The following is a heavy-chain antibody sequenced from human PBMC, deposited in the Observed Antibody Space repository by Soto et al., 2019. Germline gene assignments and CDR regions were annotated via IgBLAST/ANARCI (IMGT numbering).Heavy chain of an antibody. J-gene: IGHJ4*02. CDR3: AKDLCGGDCYHLDY. CDR2: ISYDGSNK. V-gene: IGHV3-30*18. D-gene: IGHD2-21*02. Sequence: QVQLVESGGGVVQPGRSLRLSCAASGFTCSSYGMHWVRQAPGKGLEWVAVISYDGSNKYYADSVKGRFTISRDNSKNTLYLQMNSLRAEDTAVYYCAKDLCGGDCYHLDYWGQGTLVTVSS. CDR1: GFTCSSYG.